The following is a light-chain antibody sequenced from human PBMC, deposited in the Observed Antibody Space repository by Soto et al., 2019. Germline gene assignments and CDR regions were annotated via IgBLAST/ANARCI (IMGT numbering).Light chain of an antibody. CDR3: SSHAGIINVV. V-gene: IGLV2-8*01. J-gene: IGLJ2*01. Sequence: QSALTQPPSASGSPGQSVTISCTGTSSDVGGYNYVSWYQQHPGKAPKLMIYEVSKRPSGVPDRFSGSKSGNTASLTVSGLQAEDEADYYCSSHAGIINVVFGGGTQLTVL. CDR1: SSDVGGYNY. CDR2: EVS.